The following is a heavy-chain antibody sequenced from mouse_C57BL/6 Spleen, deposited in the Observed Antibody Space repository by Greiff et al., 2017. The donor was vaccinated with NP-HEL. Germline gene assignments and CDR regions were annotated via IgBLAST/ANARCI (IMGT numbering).Heavy chain of an antibody. Sequence: QVQLQQPGAELVRPGPSVKLSCKASGYTFTSYWMHWVKQRPGQGLEWIGVIDPSDSYTNYNQKFKGKATLTVDTSSSTAYMQLSSLTSEDSAVYYCYSNRRDYWGQGTTLTVSS. CDR3: YSNRRDY. D-gene: IGHD2-5*01. CDR2: IDPSDSYT. V-gene: IGHV1-59*01. J-gene: IGHJ2*01. CDR1: GYTFTSYW.